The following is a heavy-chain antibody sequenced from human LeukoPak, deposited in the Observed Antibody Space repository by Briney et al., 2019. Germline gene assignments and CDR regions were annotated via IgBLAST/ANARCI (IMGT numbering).Heavy chain of an antibody. CDR1: GFTFSSYA. V-gene: IGHV3-30*02. CDR2: IRYDGSNK. Sequence: GGSLRLSCAASGFTFSSYAMSWVRQAPGKGLEWVAFIRYDGSNKYYADSVKGRFTISRDNSKNTLYLQMNSLRAEDTAVYYCAKRKGSGSYAVDYWGQGTLVTVSS. J-gene: IGHJ4*02. CDR3: AKRKGSGSYAVDY. D-gene: IGHD3-10*01.